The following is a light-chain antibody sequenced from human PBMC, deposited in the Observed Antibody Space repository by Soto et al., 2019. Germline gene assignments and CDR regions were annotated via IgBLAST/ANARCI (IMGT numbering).Light chain of an antibody. CDR1: SSDVGAYNY. Sequence: QSALTQPPSASGSPGQSVTISCTGTSSDVGAYNYVSWYQQHAGKAPKLVIYEVTKRPSGVPDRFSGSKSANTASLTVSGLQAEDEADYYCSSFASSNTWVFGVWTKLTVL. CDR3: SSFASSNTWV. CDR2: EVT. V-gene: IGLV2-8*01. J-gene: IGLJ3*02.